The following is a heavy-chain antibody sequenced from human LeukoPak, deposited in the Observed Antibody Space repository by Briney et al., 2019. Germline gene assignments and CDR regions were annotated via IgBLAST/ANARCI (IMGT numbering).Heavy chain of an antibody. CDR1: GITLSNYG. Sequence: GGSLRLSCAVSGITLSNYGMSWVRQAPGKGLEWVAGISDSGGSTHYADSVKGRFTISRDNPKNTLYLQMNSLRAEDTAVYFCAKRGVVIRVILVGFHKEAYYFDSWGQGALVTVSS. D-gene: IGHD3-22*01. J-gene: IGHJ4*02. CDR2: ISDSGGST. V-gene: IGHV3-23*01. CDR3: AKRGVVIRVILVGFHKEAYYFDS.